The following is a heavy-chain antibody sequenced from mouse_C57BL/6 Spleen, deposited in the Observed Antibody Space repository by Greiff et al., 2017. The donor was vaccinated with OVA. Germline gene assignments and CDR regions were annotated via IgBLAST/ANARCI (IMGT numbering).Heavy chain of an antibody. CDR2: INPSSGYT. J-gene: IGHJ4*01. CDR1: GYTFTSYT. V-gene: IGHV1-4*01. CDR3: ARCSTVVAPYYAMDY. D-gene: IGHD1-1*01. Sequence: QVQLKESGAELARPGASVKMSCKASGYTFTSYTMHWVKQRPGQGLEWIGYINPSSGYTKYNQKFKDKATLTADKSSSTAYMQLSSLTSEDSAVYYCARCSTVVAPYYAMDYWGQGTSVTVSS.